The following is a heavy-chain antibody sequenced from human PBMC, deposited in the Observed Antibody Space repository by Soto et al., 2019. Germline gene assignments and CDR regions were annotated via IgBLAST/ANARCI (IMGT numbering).Heavy chain of an antibody. CDR3: TTDIRAYCSSTSCYLGPFDY. J-gene: IGHJ4*02. Sequence: PGGSLRLSCAASGFTFSNAWMSWVRQAPGKGLEWVGRIKSKTDGGTTDYAAPVKGRFTISRDDSKNTLYLQMNSLKTEDTAVYYCTTDIRAYCSSTSCYLGPFDYWGQGTLVTVSS. CDR2: IKSKTDGGTT. D-gene: IGHD2-2*01. V-gene: IGHV3-15*01. CDR1: GFTFSNAW.